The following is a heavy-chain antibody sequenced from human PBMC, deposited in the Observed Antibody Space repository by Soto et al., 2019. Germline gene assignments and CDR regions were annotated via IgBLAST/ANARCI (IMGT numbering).Heavy chain of an antibody. Sequence: QVQLVESGGGVVQPGRSLRLSCAASGFTLSRYGMHWVRQAPGKGLEWVAVISFEGNTQYYADSVKGRFTISRDNSKDTLHLQIRSLRPEDTAVYYCARGAEHQLLSRDYFYGMDVWGQGTTSPSP. J-gene: IGHJ6*02. CDR3: ARGAEHQLLSRDYFYGMDV. CDR2: ISFEGNTQ. D-gene: IGHD1-1*01. V-gene: IGHV3-30*05. CDR1: GFTLSRYG.